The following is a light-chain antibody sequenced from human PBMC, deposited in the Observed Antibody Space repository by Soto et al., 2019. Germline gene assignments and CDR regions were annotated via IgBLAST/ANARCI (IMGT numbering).Light chain of an antibody. J-gene: IGKJ1*01. CDR2: VAS. CDR3: QQYNNWLTWT. CDR1: QSVSSN. Sequence: EIVMTQSPATLSVSPGERATLSCRASQSVSSNLAWYQQKPGQAPRTLIYVASTRATGIPARFSGSGSGTEFTLTIRSLQSEDFAVYYCQQYNNWLTWTFGHGTKVEIK. V-gene: IGKV3-15*01.